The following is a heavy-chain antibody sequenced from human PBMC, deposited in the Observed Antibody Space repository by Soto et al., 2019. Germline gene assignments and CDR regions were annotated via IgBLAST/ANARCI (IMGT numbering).Heavy chain of an antibody. V-gene: IGHV3-23*01. CDR3: ASRSSGWYFDY. CDR1: GFTFSNYA. CDR2: ISGSGGST. J-gene: IGHJ4*02. Sequence: EVQLLESGGGLVQPGGSLRLSCAAPGFTFSNYAMNWVRQAPGKGLEWVSVISGSGGSTYYADSVKGRFTISRDNSKNTLYLQMNSLRGDDTAVYYCASRSSGWYFDYWGQGTLVTVSS. D-gene: IGHD6-19*01.